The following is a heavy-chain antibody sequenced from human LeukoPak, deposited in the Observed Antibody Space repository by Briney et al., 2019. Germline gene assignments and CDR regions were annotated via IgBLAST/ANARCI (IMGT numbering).Heavy chain of an antibody. CDR2: IGTAGDT. CDR1: GFTFSSYD. CDR3: ARETPDDAFDI. V-gene: IGHV3-13*01. J-gene: IGHJ3*02. Sequence: PGGSLRLSCAASGFTFSSYDMHWVRHATGKGLEWVSAIGTAGDTYYPGSVKGRFTISRENAKNSLYLQMNSLRAGDTAVYYCARETPDDAFDIWGQGTMVTVSS.